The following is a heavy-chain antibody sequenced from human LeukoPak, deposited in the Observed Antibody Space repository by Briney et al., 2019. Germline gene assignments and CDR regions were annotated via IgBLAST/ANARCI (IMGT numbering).Heavy chain of an antibody. D-gene: IGHD5-12*01. V-gene: IGHV3-23*01. CDR1: GFTFSSYA. J-gene: IGHJ3*02. CDR3: AKDFYWLRLGTPAFDI. Sequence: GGSLRLSCAASGFTFSSYAMSWVRQAPGKGLEWVSAISGSGGSTYYADSVKGRFTISRDNSKNTLYLQMNSLRAEDTAVYYCAKDFYWLRLGTPAFDIWGQGTMVTVSS. CDR2: ISGSGGST.